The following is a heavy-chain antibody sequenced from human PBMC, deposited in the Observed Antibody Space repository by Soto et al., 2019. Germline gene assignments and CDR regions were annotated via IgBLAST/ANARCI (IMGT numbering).Heavy chain of an antibody. CDR1: GGSFSGYY. CDR3: ARFSVSGFYYDGRGA. D-gene: IGHD3-22*01. CDR2: INHSGST. J-gene: IGHJ3*01. Sequence: SETLSLTCPVYGGSFSGYYWSWIRQPPGKGLEWIGEINHSGSTNYNPSLKSRVTISVDTSKNQFSLKLSSVTAADTAVYYCARFSVSGFYYDGRGAWGQRT. V-gene: IGHV4-34*01.